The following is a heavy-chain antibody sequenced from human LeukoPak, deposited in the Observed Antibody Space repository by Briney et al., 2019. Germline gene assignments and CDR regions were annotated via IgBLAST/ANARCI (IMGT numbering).Heavy chain of an antibody. D-gene: IGHD2-15*01. Sequence: GGSLRLSCAASGFTVSSNYMSWVRQAPGKGLGWVSVIYSGGSTYYADSVKGRFTISRDNSKNTLYLQMNSLRAEDTAVYYCARDPGYCSGGSCYPSGWFDPWGQGTLVTVSS. CDR1: GFTVSSNY. CDR2: IYSGGST. CDR3: ARDPGYCSGGSCYPSGWFDP. V-gene: IGHV3-66*01. J-gene: IGHJ5*02.